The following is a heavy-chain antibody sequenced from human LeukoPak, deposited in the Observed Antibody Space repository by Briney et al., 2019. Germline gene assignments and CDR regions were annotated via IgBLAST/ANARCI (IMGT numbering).Heavy chain of an antibody. CDR3: ARPYYYDSRIDP. Sequence: SETLSLTCVVSGGSISSHYWSWIRQPPGRGLEWIAYMYYSGSTYYNPSLKSRVTMSADTSKNQLSLKLSSVTAADTAVYYCARPYYYDSRIDPWGQGILVTVSS. CDR2: MYYSGST. V-gene: IGHV4-59*08. D-gene: IGHD3-22*01. J-gene: IGHJ5*02. CDR1: GGSISSHY.